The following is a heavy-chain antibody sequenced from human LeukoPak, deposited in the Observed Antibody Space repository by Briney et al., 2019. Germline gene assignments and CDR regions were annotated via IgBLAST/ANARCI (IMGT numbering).Heavy chain of an antibody. D-gene: IGHD5/OR15-5a*01. CDR3: TRSVSWFDP. CDR2: IYHTRNT. CDR1: GGSISSGDYY. Sequence: PSETLSLTCTVSGGSISSGDYYWSWIRQPPGKGLEWIGYIYHTRNTYYNPSLKSRVTISIDRSKNQFSLKLSSVTAADTAVYYCTRSVSWFDPWGQGTLVTVSS. V-gene: IGHV4-30-2*01. J-gene: IGHJ5*02.